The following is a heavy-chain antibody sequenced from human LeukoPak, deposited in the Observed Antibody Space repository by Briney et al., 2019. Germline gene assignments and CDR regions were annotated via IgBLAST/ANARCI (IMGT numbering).Heavy chain of an antibody. Sequence: ASVKVSCKASGYTFTGYYMHWVRQAPGQGLEWMGWINPNSGGTNYAQKFQGGVTMTRDTSISTAYMELSRLRSDDTAVYYCARVPGIAAAGKDNWFDPWGQGTLVTVSS. CDR1: GYTFTGYY. J-gene: IGHJ5*02. CDR3: ARVPGIAAAGKDNWFDP. CDR2: INPNSGGT. D-gene: IGHD6-13*01. V-gene: IGHV1-2*02.